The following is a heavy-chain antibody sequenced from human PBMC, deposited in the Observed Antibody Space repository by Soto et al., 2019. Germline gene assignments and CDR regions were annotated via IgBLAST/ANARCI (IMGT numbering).Heavy chain of an antibody. V-gene: IGHV1-46*01. D-gene: IGHD3-22*01. CDR2: INPSGGST. J-gene: IGHJ4*02. Sequence: GASVKVSCKASGYTFTSYDMHWVRQAPGQGLEWMGIINPSGGSTSYAQKFQGRVTMTRDTSTSTAYMELSSLRSEDTAVYYCARGQQYYYDSSGYYYNYFDYWGQGTLVTVSS. CDR3: ARGQQYYYDSSGYYYNYFDY. CDR1: GYTFTSYD.